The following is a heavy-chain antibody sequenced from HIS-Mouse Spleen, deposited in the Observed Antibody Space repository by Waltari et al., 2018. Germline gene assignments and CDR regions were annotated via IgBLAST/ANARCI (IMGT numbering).Heavy chain of an antibody. CDR1: GGSISSSSYY. V-gene: IGHV4-39*07. CDR3: AREIPYSSSWYDWYFDL. CDR2: SYYRGGT. D-gene: IGHD6-13*01. Sequence: QLQLQESGPGLVKPSETLSLTCTVSGGSISSSSYYWGWIRQPPGKGLEWIGSSYYRGGTYYNPSLKSRVTISVDTSKNQFSLKLSAVTAADTAVYYCAREIPYSSSWYDWYFDLWGRGTLVTVSS. J-gene: IGHJ2*01.